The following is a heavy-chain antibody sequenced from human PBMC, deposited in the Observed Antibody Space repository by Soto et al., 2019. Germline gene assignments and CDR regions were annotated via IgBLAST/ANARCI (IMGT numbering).Heavy chain of an antibody. CDR1: GYTFTSYA. Sequence: QVQLVHSGAEVKKPGASVKVSCKASGYTFTSYAMHWGRQTPGQRLEWMGWINAGNGNTKYSQKFQGRVNINRDTSASTAYMELSSLRSEDTAVYYCARGPGGPDGPGDYWGQGTLGTVSS. V-gene: IGHV1-3*01. CDR2: INAGNGNT. CDR3: ARGPGGPDGPGDY. J-gene: IGHJ4*02. D-gene: IGHD2-15*01.